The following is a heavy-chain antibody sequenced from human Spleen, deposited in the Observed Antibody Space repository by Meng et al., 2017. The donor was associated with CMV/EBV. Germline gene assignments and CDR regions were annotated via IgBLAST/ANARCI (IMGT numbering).Heavy chain of an antibody. CDR1: GGSISSSSYY. J-gene: IGHJ4*02. D-gene: IGHD2/OR15-2a*01. CDR3: ARRIMRSAFDY. V-gene: IGHV4-39*07. CDR2: IYYSGST. Sequence: SETLSLTCTVSGGSISSSSYYWGWIRQPPGKGLEWIGSIYYSGSTYYNPSLKSRVTISVDTSKNQFSMKLRSVTAADTAVYYCARRIMRSAFDYWGQGALVTVSS.